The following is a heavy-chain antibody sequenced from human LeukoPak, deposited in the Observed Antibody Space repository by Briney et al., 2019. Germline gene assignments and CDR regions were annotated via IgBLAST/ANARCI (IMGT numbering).Heavy chain of an antibody. D-gene: IGHD3-10*01. V-gene: IGHV4-38-2*02. CDR3: ARTYYYGSGSSYSDP. CDR1: GFSLSSGYY. CDR2: IYHGGST. J-gene: IGHJ5*02. Sequence: PSETLSLTCTVSGFSLSSGYYWGWIRQPPGKGLEWIGSIYHGGSTHYNPSLKSQVTISVDTSKNQFSLNLTSVTAADTAVYYCARTYYYGSGSSYSDPWGQGTLVTVSS.